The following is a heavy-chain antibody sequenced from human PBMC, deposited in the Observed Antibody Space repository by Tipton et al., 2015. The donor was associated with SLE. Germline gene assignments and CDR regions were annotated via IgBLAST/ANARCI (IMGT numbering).Heavy chain of an antibody. CDR2: ISYRGSA. D-gene: IGHD3-22*01. V-gene: IGHV4-31*03. CDR1: FGSINSANHF. Sequence: TLSLTCTVSFGSINSANHFWSWVRQLPGEGLEWIGFISYRGSAYYNPSLQSRVTISLDMSKNQFSLTMTSVTAADTAMYYCARQAYYSSGYADYWGQGTLVTVSS. J-gene: IGHJ4*02. CDR3: ARQAYYSSGYADY.